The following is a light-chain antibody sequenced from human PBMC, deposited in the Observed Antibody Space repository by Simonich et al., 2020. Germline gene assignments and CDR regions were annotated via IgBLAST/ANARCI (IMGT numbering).Light chain of an antibody. J-gene: IGKJ2*01. CDR1: QSVLYSSNNKNY. V-gene: IGKV4-1*01. CDR3: QQYYSTPPYT. CDR2: WES. Sequence: DIVMTQSPDSLAVSLGERATINCKSSQSVLYSSNNKNYLAWYQQKPGQPPKLLIYWESTRESGVPDRFSGSGSWTDFTLTISSLQAEDVAVYYCQQYYSTPPYTFGQGTKLEIK.